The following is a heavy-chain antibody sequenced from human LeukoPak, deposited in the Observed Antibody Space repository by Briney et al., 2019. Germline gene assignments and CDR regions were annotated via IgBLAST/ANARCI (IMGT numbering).Heavy chain of an antibody. CDR2: ITAGGGER. CDR3: AKHTYHGNAFDI. D-gene: IGHD1-14*01. CDR1: GFTFTTYG. J-gene: IGHJ3*02. V-gene: IGHV3-23*01. Sequence: GGSLRLSCAASGFTFTTYGMSWVRQAPGKGLEWVSGITAGGGERYYADSVKGRFTISRDNSKNTLYLHMNSLRAEDTALYYCAKHTYHGNAFDIWGQGTMATVSS.